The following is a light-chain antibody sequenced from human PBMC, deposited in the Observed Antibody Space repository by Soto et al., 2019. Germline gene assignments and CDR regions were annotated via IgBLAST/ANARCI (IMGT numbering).Light chain of an antibody. Sequence: QSALTQPPSASGSPGQSVTISCTGTSSDVGGHNFVSWYHHHPGKAPKLIIYEVTKRPSGVPDRFSGSKSGNTASLTVSGLQAEDEADYYCRSYAGSNKYDFGSGTKLTVL. J-gene: IGLJ1*01. CDR1: SSDVGGHNF. V-gene: IGLV2-8*01. CDR3: RSYAGSNKYD. CDR2: EVT.